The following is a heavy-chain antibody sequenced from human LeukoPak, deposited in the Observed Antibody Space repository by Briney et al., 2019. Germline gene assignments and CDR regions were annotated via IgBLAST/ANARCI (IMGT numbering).Heavy chain of an antibody. V-gene: IGHV4-59*01. Sequence: GSLRLSCGATGFTFSSYWMHWIRQPPGKGLEWIGYIYYSGSTNYNPSLKSRVTISVDTSKNQFSLKLSSVTAADTAVYYCARSPLRLLRGAFDIWGQGTMVTVSS. D-gene: IGHD6-25*01. J-gene: IGHJ3*02. CDR3: ARSPLRLLRGAFDI. CDR1: GFTFSSYW. CDR2: IYYSGST.